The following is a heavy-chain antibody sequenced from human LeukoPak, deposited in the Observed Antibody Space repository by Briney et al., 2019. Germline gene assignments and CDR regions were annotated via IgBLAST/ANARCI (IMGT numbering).Heavy chain of an antibody. J-gene: IGHJ6*02. CDR1: GFTFSSYN. CDR2: ISSSSSTI. Sequence: GGSLRLSCAASGFTFSSYNMNWARQAPGKVREWVSYISSSSSTIYYAHSVKARFTISRDNPKNSLYLQMNSMRDEDTAVYYCARVEDCSSTSCYRFVYYYYGMDVWGQGTTVTVSS. V-gene: IGHV3-48*02. CDR3: ARVEDCSSTSCYRFVYYYYGMDV. D-gene: IGHD2-2*01.